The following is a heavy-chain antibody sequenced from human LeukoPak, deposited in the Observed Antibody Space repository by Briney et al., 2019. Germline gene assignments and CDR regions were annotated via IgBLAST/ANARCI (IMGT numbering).Heavy chain of an antibody. D-gene: IGHD2-21*02. CDR2: ISAGAI. CDR1: GFTFNTYS. J-gene: IGHJ4*02. Sequence: PGGSLRLSCAASGFTFNTYSMNWVRQAPGKGLEWISYISAGAIYYADSVKGRFTISRDNVGNSLFLQMNSLRDEDTAVYYCARDHDFSFAYWGQRTLVT. V-gene: IGHV3-48*02. CDR3: ARDHDFSFAY.